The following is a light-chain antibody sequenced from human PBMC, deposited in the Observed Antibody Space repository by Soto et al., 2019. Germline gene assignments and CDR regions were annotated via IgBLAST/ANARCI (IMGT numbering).Light chain of an antibody. CDR2: EVS. CDR1: SSDIGSNNY. CDR3: ISDTTTTRL. J-gene: IGLJ3*02. Sequence: QSALTQPASVSGSPGQSITISCTGTSSDIGSNNYVSWFQQRPGKAPTLIIYEVSNRPSGVSTHFSGSKSGNTASLTISGLLPEDEDEYYCISDTTTTRLFGGGTKLTVL. V-gene: IGLV2-14*01.